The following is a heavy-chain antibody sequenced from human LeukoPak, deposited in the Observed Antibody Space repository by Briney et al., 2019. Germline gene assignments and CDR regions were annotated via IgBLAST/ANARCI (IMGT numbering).Heavy chain of an antibody. D-gene: IGHD3-10*01. J-gene: IGHJ5*02. CDR1: GFTFNNYA. CDR2: VTYDGNNK. CDR3: ARDLLTIYGSGSDGWFDP. V-gene: IGHV3-30-3*01. Sequence: GGSLRLSCAASGFTFNNYAMHWVRQAPGKGLEWVAVVTYDGNNKYYADSVKGRFTVSRDNSRNTVNLQMNSLRAEDTAVYYCARDLLTIYGSGSDGWFDPWGQGTLVTVSS.